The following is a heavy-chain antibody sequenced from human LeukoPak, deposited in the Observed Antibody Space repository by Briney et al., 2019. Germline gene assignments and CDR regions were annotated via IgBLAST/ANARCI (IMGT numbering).Heavy chain of an antibody. CDR1: GFTLSNYW. J-gene: IGHJ4*02. Sequence: GGSLRLSCAASGFTLSNYWMSWVRQAPGKGLEWVAYIKQDESENYYVDSVKGRFTISRANAKNSLYLQMNSLRAEDTAVYYCASVKGIGSSSWYSRYYFDYWGQGTLVTVSS. D-gene: IGHD6-13*01. CDR2: IKQDESEN. CDR3: ASVKGIGSSSWYSRYYFDY. V-gene: IGHV3-7*03.